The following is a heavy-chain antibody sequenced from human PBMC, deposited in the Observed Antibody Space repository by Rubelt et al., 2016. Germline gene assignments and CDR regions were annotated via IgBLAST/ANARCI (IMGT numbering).Heavy chain of an antibody. CDR1: GFTFSSHA. J-gene: IGHJ6*02. Sequence: VQLVESGGGLVQPGGSLRLSCAASGFTFSSHAMHWVRQAPGKGLEWVAVISYDGSYKYYADSVKGRFTISRDSSKKTMFLQMNSQRAEETAGYYCAGGRYGSTTSCSSYYNYYNMDVWGQGTTVTVSS. D-gene: IGHD2-2*01. CDR2: ISYDGSYK. CDR3: AGGRYGSTTSCSSYYNYYNMDV. V-gene: IGHV3-30*04.